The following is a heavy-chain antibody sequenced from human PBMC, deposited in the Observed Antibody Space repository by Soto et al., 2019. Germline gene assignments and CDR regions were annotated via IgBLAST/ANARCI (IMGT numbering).Heavy chain of an antibody. Sequence: QVQLVQSGAEVKKPGASVKVSCKASGYTFTGYYMHWVRQAPGQGLEWMGWINPNSGGTNYAQKFQGRVPMTGDTSISPGYMALSRLRSDDTAVYYCARGLMDDYVGGSYRRTNTKPYYFDYWGQGTLVTVSS. D-gene: IGHD3-16*02. V-gene: IGHV1-2*02. CDR1: GYTFTGYY. J-gene: IGHJ4*02. CDR2: INPNSGGT. CDR3: ARGLMDDYVGGSYRRTNTKPYYFDY.